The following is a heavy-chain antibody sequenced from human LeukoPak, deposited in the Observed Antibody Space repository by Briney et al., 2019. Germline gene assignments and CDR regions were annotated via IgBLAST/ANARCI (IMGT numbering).Heavy chain of an antibody. V-gene: IGHV3-23*01. CDR3: AKRLAMNLRFLEGTFYFDS. J-gene: IGHJ4*02. CDR1: GFTFSSYD. D-gene: IGHD3-3*01. CDR2: ISGGGDST. Sequence: GGSLRLSCAASGFTFSSYDMSLVRQAPGKGLEWVSSISGGGDSTSYADAVKGRFTISRDNSKNTLFLQMNSLRAEDTAVYYCAKRLAMNLRFLEGTFYFDSWGQGTLVTVSS.